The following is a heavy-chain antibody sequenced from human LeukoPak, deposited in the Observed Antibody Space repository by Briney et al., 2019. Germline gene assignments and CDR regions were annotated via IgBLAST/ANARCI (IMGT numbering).Heavy chain of an antibody. CDR2: IYYSGST. CDR1: GGSISSYY. D-gene: IGHD3-10*01. CDR3: AREGYYGSGGKAYYYYMDV. Sequence: SETLSLTCTVSGGSISSYYWSWIRQPPGKGLEWIGYIYYSGSTYYNPSLKSRVTISVDTSKNQFSLKLSSVTAADTAVYCCAREGYYGSGGKAYYYYMDVWGKGTTVTVSS. V-gene: IGHV4-59*01. J-gene: IGHJ6*03.